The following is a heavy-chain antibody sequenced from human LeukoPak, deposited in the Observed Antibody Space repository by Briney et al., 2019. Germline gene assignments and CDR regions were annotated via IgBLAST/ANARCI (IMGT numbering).Heavy chain of an antibody. CDR3: AREPHYYDILTGYSNDAFDI. D-gene: IGHD3-9*01. V-gene: IGHV4-30-2*01. J-gene: IGHJ3*02. CDR1: GGSISSGGYY. CDR2: IYHSGST. Sequence: KASETLSLTCTVSGGSISSGGYYWSWIRQPPGKGLEWIGYIYHSGSTYYNPSLKSRVTISVDRSKNQFSLKLSSVTAADTAVYYCAREPHYYDILTGYSNDAFDIWGQGTMVTVSS.